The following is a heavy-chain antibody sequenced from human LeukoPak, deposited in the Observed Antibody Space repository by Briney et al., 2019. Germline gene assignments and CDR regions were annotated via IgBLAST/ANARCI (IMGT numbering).Heavy chain of an antibody. CDR2: ISAYNGNT. V-gene: IGHV1-18*01. J-gene: IGHJ6*02. CDR1: GYTFTSYG. D-gene: IGHD2-2*02. Sequence: ASVKVSCKASGYTFTSYGISWVRQAPGQGLEWMGWISAYNGNTNYAQKLQGRVTMTTDTSTSTAYMELRSLRSDGTAVYYCASFSCSSTSCYSPYYYYGMDVWGQGTTVTVSS. CDR3: ASFSCSSTSCYSPYYYYGMDV.